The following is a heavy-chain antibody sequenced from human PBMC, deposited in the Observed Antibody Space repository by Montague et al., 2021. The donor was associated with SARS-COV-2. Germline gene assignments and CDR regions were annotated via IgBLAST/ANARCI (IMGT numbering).Heavy chain of an antibody. CDR1: GFSLSTPNVG. Sequence: PALVKPTQTLTLTCTFSGFSLSTPNVGVGWIRQPPGKALEWVAVIYSNDEKRYSPSLWNRLTITKDTAKNQVVLSLTYVDPVDTATYYCAHLIRYYDIFTGIPFDYWGQGSQVTVPS. CDR2: IYSNDEK. J-gene: IGHJ4*02. CDR3: AHLIRYYDIFTGIPFDY. V-gene: IGHV2-5*01. D-gene: IGHD3-9*01.